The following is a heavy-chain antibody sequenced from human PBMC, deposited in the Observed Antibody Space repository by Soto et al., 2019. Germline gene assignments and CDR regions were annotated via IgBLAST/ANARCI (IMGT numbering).Heavy chain of an antibody. D-gene: IGHD6-25*01. J-gene: IGHJ6*02. CDR3: ARNMDYYHGQGSGNGHGF. Sequence: QVQLVQSGAEMKEPGDSVRVSCEASGYTFTSYYIHWVRQAPGQGLEWMGWINPKFGDTTYAQDFQGRVFMTKDMSITTVYTDLSRLTSDDTDIYYCARNMDYYHGQGSGNGHGFWGQGTTVTVFS. V-gene: IGHV1-2*02. CDR2: INPKFGDT. CDR1: GYTFTSYY.